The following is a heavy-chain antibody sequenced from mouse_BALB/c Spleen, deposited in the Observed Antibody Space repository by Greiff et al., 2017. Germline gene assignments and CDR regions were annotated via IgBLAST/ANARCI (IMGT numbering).Heavy chain of an antibody. V-gene: IGHV5-9-3*01. CDR3: ARRKNYAMDY. Sequence: EVQLVESGGGLVKPGGSLKLSCAASGFTFSSYAMSWVRQTPEKRLEWVATISSGGSYTYYPDSVKGRFTISRDNAKNTLYLQMSSLRSEDTAMYYCARRKNYAMDYWGQGTSVTVSS. CDR2: ISSGGSYT. J-gene: IGHJ4*01. CDR1: GFTFSSYA.